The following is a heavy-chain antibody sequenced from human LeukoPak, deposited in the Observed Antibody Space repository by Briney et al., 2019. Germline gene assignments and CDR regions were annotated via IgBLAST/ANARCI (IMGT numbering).Heavy chain of an antibody. CDR2: IHYNGIT. V-gene: IGHV4-59*08. Sequence: SETLSLTCTVSGSMYNYYWSWIRQPPGKGLEWIGYIHYNGITNYNPSLRSRVTMSLDTSKNQVSLKLNSVTAADTAVYYCARHISSGGTYAHFDYWGQGTLVTVSS. CDR3: ARHISSGGTYAHFDY. CDR1: GSMYNYY. D-gene: IGHD1-26*01. J-gene: IGHJ4*02.